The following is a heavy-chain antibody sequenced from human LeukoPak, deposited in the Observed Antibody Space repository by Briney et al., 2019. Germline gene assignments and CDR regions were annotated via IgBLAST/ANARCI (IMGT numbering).Heavy chain of an antibody. CDR2: ISSSSSYI. Sequence: GGSLRLSCAASGFTFSSYEMNWVRQAPGKGLEWVSSISSSSSYIYYADSVKGRSTISRDNTKNSLYLQMNSLRAEDTAVYYCARDLWSSSYNHYYGMDVWGQRTTGSASS. CDR1: GFTFSSYE. D-gene: IGHD6-13*01. V-gene: IGHV3-21*01. J-gene: IGHJ6*02. CDR3: ARDLWSSSYNHYYGMDV.